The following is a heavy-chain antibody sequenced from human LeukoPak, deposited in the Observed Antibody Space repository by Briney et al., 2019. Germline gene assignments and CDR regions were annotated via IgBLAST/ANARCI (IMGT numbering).Heavy chain of an antibody. V-gene: IGHV3-21*01. CDR3: ARGVQLWYWFDP. CDR2: ISSSSSYI. D-gene: IGHD5-18*01. CDR1: GFTFSSYS. J-gene: IGHJ5*02. Sequence: GGSLRLSCAASGFTFSSYSMNWVRQAPGKGLEWVSSISSSSSYIYYADSVKDRFTISRDNAKNSLYLQMNSLRAEDTAVYYCARGVQLWYWFDPWGQGTLVTV.